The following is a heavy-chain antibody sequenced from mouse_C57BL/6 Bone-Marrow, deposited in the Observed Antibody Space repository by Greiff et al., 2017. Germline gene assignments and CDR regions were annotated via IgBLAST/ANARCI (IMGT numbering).Heavy chain of an antibody. CDR3: DRDYYGSSYEDYFDY. J-gene: IGHJ2*01. Sequence: QVQLQQPGAELVKPGASVKMSCKASGYTFTSYWITWVKQRPGQGLEWIGDIYPGSGSTNYNEKFKSKATLTVDTSSSTAYMQLSSLTSEDSAVYYCDRDYYGSSYEDYFDYWGQGTTLTVSA. V-gene: IGHV1-55*01. CDR2: IYPGSGST. D-gene: IGHD1-1*01. CDR1: GYTFTSYW.